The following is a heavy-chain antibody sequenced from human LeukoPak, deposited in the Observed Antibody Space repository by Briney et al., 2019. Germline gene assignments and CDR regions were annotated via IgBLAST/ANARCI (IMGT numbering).Heavy chain of an antibody. J-gene: IGHJ4*02. CDR3: ATPYYDSSGYYYKGGVI. Sequence: SSETLSLTCSVSGGSISSCYGIWIRQPPGKGLEWIGYICYCGSTNYYPSLKSRVPISVGTFKNQFSLKLSSVTAADTAVYYCATPYYDSSGYYYKGGVIWGQGTLVTVSS. CDR1: GGSISSCY. CDR2: ICYCGST. V-gene: IGHV4-59*12. D-gene: IGHD3-22*01.